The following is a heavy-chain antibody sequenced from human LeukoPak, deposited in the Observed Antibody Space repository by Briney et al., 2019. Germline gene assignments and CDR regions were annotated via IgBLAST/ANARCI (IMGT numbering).Heavy chain of an antibody. J-gene: IGHJ6*03. CDR2: IYTSGST. D-gene: IGHD3-22*01. V-gene: IGHV4-4*07. CDR1: GGSISSYY. CDR3: AREKHYYDSSGYYKVPLGYYYYMDV. Sequence: PSETLSLTCTVSGGSISSYYWSWIRQPAGKGLEWIGRIYTSGSTNYNPSLKSRVIMSVDTSKNQFSLKLSSVTAADTAVYYCAREKHYYDSSGYYKVPLGYYYYMDVWGKGTTVTVSS.